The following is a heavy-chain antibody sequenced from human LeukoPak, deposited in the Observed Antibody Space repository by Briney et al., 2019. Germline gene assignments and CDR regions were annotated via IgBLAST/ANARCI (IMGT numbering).Heavy chain of an antibody. D-gene: IGHD4-17*01. V-gene: IGHV1-2*04. CDR3: ARGAPHGPTVTTPRYYGMDV. CDR2: INPNSGGT. CDR1: GYTFTGYY. Sequence: ASVKVSCKASGYTFTGYYMHWVRQAPGQGLEWMGWINPNSGGTNYAQKFQGWVTMTRDTSTSTAYMELSRLRSDDTAVYYCARGAPHGPTVTTPRYYGMDVWGQGTTVTVSS. J-gene: IGHJ6*02.